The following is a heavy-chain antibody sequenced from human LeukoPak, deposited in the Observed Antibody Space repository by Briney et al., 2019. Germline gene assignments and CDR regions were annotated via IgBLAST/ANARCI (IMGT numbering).Heavy chain of an antibody. D-gene: IGHD2-2*01. J-gene: IGHJ6*02. V-gene: IGHV3-48*01. CDR1: GFTFSSYS. CDR3: ARAPRYCSSTSCYVSELIRATYYYYGMDV. CDR2: ISSSSSTI. Sequence: GGSLRFSCAASGFTFSSYSMNWVRQAPGKGLEWVSYISSSSSTIYYADSVKGRFTISRDNAKNSLYLQINSLRAEDTAVYYCARAPRYCSSTSCYVSELIRATYYYYGMDVWGQGTTVTVSS.